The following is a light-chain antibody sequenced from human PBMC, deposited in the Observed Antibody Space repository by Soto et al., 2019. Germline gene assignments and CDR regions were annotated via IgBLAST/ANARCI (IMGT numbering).Light chain of an antibody. V-gene: IGKV1-5*03. J-gene: IGKJ1*01. Sequence: DIQMTQSXSTLSASVGDRVTITCRASQSISGSLAWYQQKPGKAPKLLIYEASNLKSGVPSRFSGSGSGTEYTLTISSLQPDDSASYYCQQYNGYWTFGQGTRVEIK. CDR1: QSISGS. CDR2: EAS. CDR3: QQYNGYWT.